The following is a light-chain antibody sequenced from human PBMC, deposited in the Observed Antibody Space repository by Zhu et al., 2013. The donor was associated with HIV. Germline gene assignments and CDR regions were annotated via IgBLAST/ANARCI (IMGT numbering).Light chain of an antibody. CDR1: QDISNF. V-gene: IGKV1-33*01. CDR3: QQYDNLPLT. Sequence: DIQMTQSPPSLSASVGDRVTITCQASQDISNFLNWYQQKPGKAPKLLFYDASNLETGVPSRFSGSGSGTDFTFTISSLQPEDIATYYCQQYDNLPLTFGGGTKVEIK. CDR2: DAS. J-gene: IGKJ4*01.